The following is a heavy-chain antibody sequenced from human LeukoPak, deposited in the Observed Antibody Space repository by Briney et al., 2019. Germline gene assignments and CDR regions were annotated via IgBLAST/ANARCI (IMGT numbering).Heavy chain of an antibody. V-gene: IGHV3-21*01. CDR3: ARGGFYGSGNYPLYH. J-gene: IGHJ5*02. CDR2: ISGSSNYI. Sequence: PGGSLRLSCAASGFTFSDYTINWVRQAPGQGLEWVSSISGSSNYIYYADSVGGRFTISRDNAKNSLYLQMDRLRAEDTAVYYCARGGFYGSGNYPLYHWGQGTLVTVSS. D-gene: IGHD3-10*01. CDR1: GFTFSDYT.